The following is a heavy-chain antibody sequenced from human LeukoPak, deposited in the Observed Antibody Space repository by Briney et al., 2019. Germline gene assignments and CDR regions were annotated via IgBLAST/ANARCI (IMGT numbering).Heavy chain of an antibody. CDR2: ISGSGGNT. J-gene: IGHJ4*02. Sequence: GGSLRLSCAASGFIFSDYYMSWVRQAPGKGLEWVSAISGSGGNTYYADSVKGRFTISRDNSKNTLYLQMNTLRAEDTAVYYCAKTGSSRFDYWGQGTLVTVSS. CDR1: GFIFSDYY. V-gene: IGHV3-23*01. CDR3: AKTGSSRFDY. D-gene: IGHD1-26*01.